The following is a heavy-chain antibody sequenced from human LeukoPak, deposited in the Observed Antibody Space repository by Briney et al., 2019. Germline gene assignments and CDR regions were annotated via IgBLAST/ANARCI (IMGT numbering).Heavy chain of an antibody. D-gene: IGHD2-2*01. CDR3: ARDQGFCVSTSCSSGFYYYMDV. CDR2: TSYDGTNK. CDR1: GFTFSSYG. Sequence: GGSLRLSCAASGFTFSSYGMHWVRQAPGKGLEWVAVTSYDGTNKYYADSVKGRFTISRDNSKNTLSLQMNSLRPEDTALYYCARDQGFCVSTSCSSGFYYYMDVWGKGTTVTVSS. J-gene: IGHJ6*03. V-gene: IGHV3-30*06.